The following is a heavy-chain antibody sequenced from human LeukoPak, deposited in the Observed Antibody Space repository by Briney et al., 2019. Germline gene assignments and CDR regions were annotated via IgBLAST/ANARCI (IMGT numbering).Heavy chain of an antibody. CDR2: IIPIFGTA. V-gene: IGHV1-69*05. CDR3: ARGRAHYYDSSAFDI. Sequence: SVKVSCKASGGTFSSYAISWVRQAPGQGLEWMGRIIPIFGTANYAQKFQGRVTITTDESTSTAYMELSSLRSEDTAVYYCARGRAHYYDSSAFDIWGQGTMVTVSS. D-gene: IGHD3-22*01. CDR1: GGTFSSYA. J-gene: IGHJ3*02.